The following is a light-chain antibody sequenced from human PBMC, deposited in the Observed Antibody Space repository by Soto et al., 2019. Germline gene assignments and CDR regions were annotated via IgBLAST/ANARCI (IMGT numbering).Light chain of an antibody. CDR2: GAS. CDR3: QQYNIWPPIT. Sequence: EIVMTQSPATLSVSPGESAILSCRASQSISSNLAWYQQKPGQAPRRLIYGASTRATGIPARFSGSGSGTELTLTISSVQSEDFAVYYCQQYNIWPPITFGQGTRLEI. J-gene: IGKJ5*01. V-gene: IGKV3D-15*01. CDR1: QSISSN.